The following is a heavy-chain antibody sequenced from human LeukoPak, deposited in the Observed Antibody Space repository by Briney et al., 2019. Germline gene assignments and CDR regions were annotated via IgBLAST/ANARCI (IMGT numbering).Heavy chain of an antibody. D-gene: IGHD3-16*01. CDR1: GFTFSGYS. Sequence: GGSLRLSCAASGFTFSGYSMHWVRQAPGKGLEYVSAIDPDGRSTYYADSVRGRFTISRDNSKNTLSLQMGSLRAEDMAVYHCARVGDTDAFDVWGQGTMVTVSS. CDR2: IDPDGRST. J-gene: IGHJ3*01. V-gene: IGHV3-64*02. CDR3: ARVGDTDAFDV.